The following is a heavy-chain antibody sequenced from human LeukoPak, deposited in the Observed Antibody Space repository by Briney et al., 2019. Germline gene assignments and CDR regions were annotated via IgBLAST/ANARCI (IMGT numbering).Heavy chain of an antibody. Sequence: PSETLSLTCTVSGGSISSYYWSWIRQPPGKGLEWIGSIYYSGSTYYNPSLKSRVTISVDTSKNQFSLKLSSVTAADTAVYYCANTPGDAFDIWGQGTMVTVSS. CDR1: GGSISSYY. D-gene: IGHD2-15*01. J-gene: IGHJ3*02. CDR3: ANTPGDAFDI. CDR2: IYYSGST. V-gene: IGHV4-59*12.